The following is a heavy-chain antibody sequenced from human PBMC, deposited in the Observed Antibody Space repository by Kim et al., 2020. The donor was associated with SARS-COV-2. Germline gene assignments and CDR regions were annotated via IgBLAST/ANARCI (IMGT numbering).Heavy chain of an antibody. CDR2: IWYDGSNK. J-gene: IGHJ5*02. V-gene: IGHV3-33*01. CDR1: GFTFSSYG. Sequence: GGSLRLSCAASGFTFSSYGMHWVRQAPGKGLEWVAVIWYDGSNKYYADSVKGRFTISRDNSMNTLYLQMSSLRAEDTAIDYCARAVSSSWWVVVGWFDP. CDR3: ARAVSSSWWVVVGWFDP. D-gene: IGHD6-13*01.